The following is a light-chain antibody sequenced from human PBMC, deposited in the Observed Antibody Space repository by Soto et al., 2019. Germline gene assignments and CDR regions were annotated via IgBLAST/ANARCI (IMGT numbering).Light chain of an antibody. V-gene: IGKV3-20*01. Sequence: VLTQSPGTLSLSPGERATISCRASQSITRFYLAWYQHKPGQAPRLLIYGASSRATGIPHRFSGSESGTDFTLTISRLEPEDCGVYYCQQAGGSPPYTFGQGTRLEIK. J-gene: IGKJ2*01. CDR3: QQAGGSPPYT. CDR1: QSITRFY. CDR2: GAS.